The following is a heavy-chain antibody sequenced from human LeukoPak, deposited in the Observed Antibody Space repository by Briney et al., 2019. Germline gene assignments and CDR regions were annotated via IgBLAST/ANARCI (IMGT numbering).Heavy chain of an antibody. CDR3: ARRLNWNYYMGV. J-gene: IGHJ6*03. Sequence: SETLSLTCAVYGGSFSGYYWSWIRQPPGKGLEWIGEINHSGSTNYNPSLKSRVTISVDTSKNQFSLKLSSVTAADTAVYYCARRLNWNYYMGVWGKGTTVTVSS. CDR1: GGSFSGYY. CDR2: INHSGST. D-gene: IGHD1-20*01. V-gene: IGHV4-34*01.